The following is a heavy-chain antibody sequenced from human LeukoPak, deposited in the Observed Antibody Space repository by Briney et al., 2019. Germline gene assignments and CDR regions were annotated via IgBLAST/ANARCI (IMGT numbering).Heavy chain of an antibody. V-gene: IGHV3-23*01. J-gene: IGHJ4*02. D-gene: IGHD4-11*01. CDR1: GFTFSSYA. Sequence: PAGSLRLSCAASGFTFSSYAMSWVRQAPGKGLEWVSVISGSGGTTYYADSVKGRFTISRDNSKNTLYLQMNSLRAEDTAVYYCAKSSSNLFRLFDYWGQGTLVTVSS. CDR3: AKSSSNLFRLFDY. CDR2: ISGSGGTT.